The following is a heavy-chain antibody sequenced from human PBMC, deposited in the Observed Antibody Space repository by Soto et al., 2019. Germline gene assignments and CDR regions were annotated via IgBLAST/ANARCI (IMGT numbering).Heavy chain of an antibody. D-gene: IGHD1-26*01. V-gene: IGHV4-59*01. CDR2: IYYSGST. CDR3: ARYLYSGSYLHVDY. CDR1: GGSISSYY. J-gene: IGHJ4*02. Sequence: QVQLQESGPGLVKPSETLSLTCTVSGGSISSYYWSWIRQPPGKGLEWIGYIYYSGSTNYNPSLKDRVTITVDTSKNQLSLKLSSVTAADTAVYSCARYLYSGSYLHVDYWGQGTLVTVSS.